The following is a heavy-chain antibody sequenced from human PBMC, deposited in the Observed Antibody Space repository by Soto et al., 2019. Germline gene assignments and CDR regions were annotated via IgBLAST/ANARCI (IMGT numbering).Heavy chain of an antibody. V-gene: IGHV3-33*01. CDR3: AREIAVDGLDY. CDR2: IWYDGSNK. J-gene: IGHJ4*02. Sequence: LRLSCAASGFTFSSSGMHWVRQAPGKGLEWVAVIWYDGSNKYYADSVKGRFTISRDNSKNTLYLQMNSLRAEDTGVYYCAREIAVDGLDYWGQGTLVTVSS. D-gene: IGHD6-19*01. CDR1: GFTFSSSG.